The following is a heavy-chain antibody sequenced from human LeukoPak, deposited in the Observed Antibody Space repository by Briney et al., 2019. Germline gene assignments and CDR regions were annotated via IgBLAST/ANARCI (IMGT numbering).Heavy chain of an antibody. J-gene: IGHJ4*02. D-gene: IGHD5-12*01. Sequence: GRSLRLSCAASGFTFSSYAMHWVRQAPGKGLEWVAVISYDGSNKYYADSVKGRFTISRDNAKNSLYLQMNSLRAEDTAVYYCARDGYDYNFDYWGQGTLVTVSS. CDR3: ARDGYDYNFDY. V-gene: IGHV3-30-3*01. CDR1: GFTFSSYA. CDR2: ISYDGSNK.